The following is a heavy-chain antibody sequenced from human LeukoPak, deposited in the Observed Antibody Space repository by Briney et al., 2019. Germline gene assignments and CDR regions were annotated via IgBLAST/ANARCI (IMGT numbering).Heavy chain of an antibody. CDR2: INPNSGGT. V-gene: IGHV1-2*02. CDR1: GYTFTGYY. J-gene: IGHJ5*02. Sequence: ASVEVSCKASGYTFTGYYMHWVRQAPGQGLEWMGWINPNSGGTNYAQKFQGRVTMTRDTSISTAYMELSRLRSDDTAVYYCARGGVLRFLGGNWFDPWGQGTLVTVSS. D-gene: IGHD3-3*01. CDR3: ARGGVLRFLGGNWFDP.